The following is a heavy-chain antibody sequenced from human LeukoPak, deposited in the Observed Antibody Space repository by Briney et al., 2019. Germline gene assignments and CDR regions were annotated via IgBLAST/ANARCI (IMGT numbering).Heavy chain of an antibody. V-gene: IGHV4-4*07. J-gene: IGHJ6*03. Sequence: PSETLSLTCTVSGGSISSYYWSWIRQPAGKGLEWIGRIYTSGSTNYNPSLKSRVTMSVDTSKNQFSLKLSSVTAADTAVYYCARGPDPRYYYYYYMDVWGKGTTVTISS. CDR3: ARGPDPRYYYYYYMDV. CDR2: IYTSGST. CDR1: GGSISSYY.